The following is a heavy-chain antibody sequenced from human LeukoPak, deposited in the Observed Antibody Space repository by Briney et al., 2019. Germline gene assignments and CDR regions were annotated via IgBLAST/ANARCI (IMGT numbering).Heavy chain of an antibody. Sequence: PSETLSLTCTVSGGSISSSSYYWGWIRQPPGEGLGWIGSIYYSGSTSYHPSLKSRVTISVDTSKTQFSLKLSSVTAADTAVYYCARLEWELLHDAFDIWGQGTMVTVSS. CDR1: GGSISSSSYY. CDR2: IYYSGST. J-gene: IGHJ3*02. V-gene: IGHV4-39*01. D-gene: IGHD1-26*01. CDR3: ARLEWELLHDAFDI.